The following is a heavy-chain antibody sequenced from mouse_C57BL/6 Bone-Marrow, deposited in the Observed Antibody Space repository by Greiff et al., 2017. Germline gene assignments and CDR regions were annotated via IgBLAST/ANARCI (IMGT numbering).Heavy chain of an antibody. V-gene: IGHV1-64*01. CDR2: IHPNSGST. D-gene: IGHD1-1*01. CDR1: GYTFTSYW. Sequence: VQLQQPGAELVKPGASVKLSCKASGYTFTSYWMHWVKQRPGQGLEWIGMIHPNSGSTNYNEKFKSKATLTVDNSSSTAYMQLSSLTSEDSAVYYCASLYGSSSSYYFDYWGQGTTLTVSS. CDR3: ASLYGSSSSYYFDY. J-gene: IGHJ2*01.